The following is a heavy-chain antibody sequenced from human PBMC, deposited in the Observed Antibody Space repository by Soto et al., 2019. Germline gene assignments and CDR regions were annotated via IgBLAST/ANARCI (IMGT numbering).Heavy chain of an antibody. D-gene: IGHD1-1*01. CDR1: GGSISSYY. CDR3: ARVNWNEPYYFDY. CDR2: IYYSGST. Sequence: SETLSLTCTVSGGSISSYYWSWIRQPPGKGLEWIGYIYYSGSTNYNPSLKSRVTISVDTSKNQFSLKLSSVTAADTAVYYCARVNWNEPYYFDYWGQGTLVTVSS. J-gene: IGHJ4*02. V-gene: IGHV4-59*01.